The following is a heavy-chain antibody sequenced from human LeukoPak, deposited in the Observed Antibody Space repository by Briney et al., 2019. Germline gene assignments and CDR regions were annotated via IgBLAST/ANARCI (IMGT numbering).Heavy chain of an antibody. Sequence: TGGSLRLSCAASGFTFSSYGMHWVRQAPGKGLEWVAFIRYDGSNKYYADSVKGRFTISRDNSKNTLYLQVNSLRAEDTAVYYCAKVTSWERYCSGGSCPNWFDPWGQGTLVTVSS. J-gene: IGHJ5*02. D-gene: IGHD2-15*01. CDR1: GFTFSSYG. CDR2: IRYDGSNK. V-gene: IGHV3-30*02. CDR3: AKVTSWERYCSGGSCPNWFDP.